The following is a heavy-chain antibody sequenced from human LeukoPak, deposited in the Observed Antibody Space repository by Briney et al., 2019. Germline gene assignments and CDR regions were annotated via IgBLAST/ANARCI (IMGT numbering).Heavy chain of an antibody. CDR2: ISSSSSTI. Sequence: GGSLRLSCAASGFTFSSYSMNWVRQAPGKGLEWVSYISSSSSTIYYADSVKGRFTISRDNAKNTLYLQMNSLRAEDTAVYYCAKVWYYDFWSGYPFDYWGQGTLVTVSS. CDR1: GFTFSSYS. CDR3: AKVWYYDFWSGYPFDY. D-gene: IGHD3-3*01. J-gene: IGHJ4*02. V-gene: IGHV3-48*01.